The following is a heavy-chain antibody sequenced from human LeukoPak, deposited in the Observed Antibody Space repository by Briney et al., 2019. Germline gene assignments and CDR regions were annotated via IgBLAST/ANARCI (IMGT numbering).Heavy chain of an antibody. J-gene: IGHJ6*02. CDR3: ARGGDSSSWYYYYGMDV. CDR2: INHGGST. CDR1: GGSFSGYY. V-gene: IGHV4-34*01. Sequence: SETLSLTCAVYGGSFSGYYWSWIRQPPGKGLEWIGEINHGGSTNYNPSLKSRVTMSVEKSKNQFSLKLSSVTAADTAVYYCARGGDSSSWYYYYGMDVWGQGTTVTVSS. D-gene: IGHD6-13*01.